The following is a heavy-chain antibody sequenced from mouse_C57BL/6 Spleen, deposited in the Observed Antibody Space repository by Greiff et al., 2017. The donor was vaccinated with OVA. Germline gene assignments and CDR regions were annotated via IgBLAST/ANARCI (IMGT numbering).Heavy chain of an antibody. J-gene: IGHJ3*01. V-gene: IGHV1-53*01. Sequence: QVQLQQPGTELVKPGASVKLSCKASGYTFTSYWMHWVKQRPGQGLEWIGNINPSNGGTNYNEKFKSKATLTVDKSSSTAYMQLSSLTSEDSAVYSCARSMVYYDYDEGFAYWGQGTLVTVSA. CDR1: GYTFTSYW. CDR3: ARSMVYYDYDEGFAY. CDR2: INPSNGGT. D-gene: IGHD2-4*01.